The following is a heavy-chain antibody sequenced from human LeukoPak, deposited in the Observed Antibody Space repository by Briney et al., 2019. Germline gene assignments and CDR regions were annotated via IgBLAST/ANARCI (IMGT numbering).Heavy chain of an antibody. V-gene: IGHV1-69*13. J-gene: IGHJ1*01. CDR3: ARGDNYDNSGYYEYFQY. CDR1: GGTFNSYA. Sequence: GASVKVSCKASGGTFNSYAISWVRQAPGQGLEWMGWIIPLFGTPNYAQKFQGRVTITADESTSTAYMELSSLRSEDTAVYFCARGDNYDNSGYYEYFQYWGQGTLVTVSS. D-gene: IGHD3-22*01. CDR2: IIPLFGTP.